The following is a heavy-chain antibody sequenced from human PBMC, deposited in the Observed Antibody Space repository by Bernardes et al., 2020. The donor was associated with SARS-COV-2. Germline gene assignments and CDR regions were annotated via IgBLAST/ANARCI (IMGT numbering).Heavy chain of an antibody. J-gene: IGHJ6*02. D-gene: IGHD6-19*01. CDR2: FDPEDGET. V-gene: IGHV1-24*01. Sequence: ASVKVSCKVSGYTLTELSMHWVRQAPGKGLEWMGGFDPEDGETIYAQKFQGRVTMTEDTSTDTAYMELSSLRSEDTAVYYCAISFAVAGTPTLYYYYYGMDVWGQGTTVTVSS. CDR1: GYTLTELS. CDR3: AISFAVAGTPTLYYYYYGMDV.